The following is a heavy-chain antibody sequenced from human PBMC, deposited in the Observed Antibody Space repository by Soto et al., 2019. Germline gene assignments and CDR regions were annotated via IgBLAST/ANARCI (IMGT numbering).Heavy chain of an antibody. J-gene: IGHJ4*02. CDR3: AKDLKGRWVTQFAY. Sequence: EVQLLESGGGLVQPGGSLRLSFAASGFTFSSYTMSWVRQAPGKGLEWVSAISGTGGSTYYADSVKGRVTISRDNSKNTRYLKMKSLSAEYRAGYYCAKDLKGRWVTQFAYWGQGTLVTLSS. CDR1: GFTFSSYT. D-gene: IGHD2-21*02. V-gene: IGHV3-23*01. CDR2: ISGTGGST.